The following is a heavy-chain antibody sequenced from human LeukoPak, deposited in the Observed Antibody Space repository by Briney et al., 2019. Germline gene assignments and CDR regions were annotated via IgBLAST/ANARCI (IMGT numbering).Heavy chain of an antibody. Sequence: PSETLSLTCAASGYSFSSGYYWGWSRQPPGKGLEGIGIISHSGSTYYDPSVKSRFTISVDRSKNQFSLKLSSVTAADTAVYYCARADHILTDNESFDYWGQGTLVTVSS. CDR2: ISHSGST. D-gene: IGHD3-9*01. CDR3: ARADHILTDNESFDY. CDR1: GYSFSSGYY. J-gene: IGHJ4*02. V-gene: IGHV4-38-2*01.